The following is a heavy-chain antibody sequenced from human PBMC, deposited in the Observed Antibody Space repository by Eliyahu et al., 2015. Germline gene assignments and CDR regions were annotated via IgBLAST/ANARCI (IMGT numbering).Heavy chain of an antibody. CDR1: GYTFTSYY. D-gene: IGHD1-26*01. CDR3: ARTIRGSYSFDY. J-gene: IGHJ4*02. CDR2: INPSGGST. Sequence: QVQLVQSGAEVKKPGASVKVSCXASGYTFTSYYMHWVRQAPGQGREWMGIINPSGGSTSYAQKFQGRVTMTRDTSTSTVYMELSSLRSEDTAVYYCARTIRGSYSFDYWGQGTLVTVSS. V-gene: IGHV1-46*03.